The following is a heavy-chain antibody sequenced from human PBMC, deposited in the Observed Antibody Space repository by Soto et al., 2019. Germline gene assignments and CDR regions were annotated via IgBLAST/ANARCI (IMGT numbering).Heavy chain of an antibody. D-gene: IGHD2-15*01. V-gene: IGHV1-46*01. CDR3: ARVKRIAATPIDY. CDR1: GYTFTIYY. Sequence: ASVKVSCTASGYTFTIYYMHWVRQAPGQGLEWMGIINPSGGSTSYAQKFQGRVTMTRDTSTSTVYMELSSLRSEDTAVYYCARVKRIAATPIDYWGQGTLVTVS. CDR2: INPSGGST. J-gene: IGHJ4*02.